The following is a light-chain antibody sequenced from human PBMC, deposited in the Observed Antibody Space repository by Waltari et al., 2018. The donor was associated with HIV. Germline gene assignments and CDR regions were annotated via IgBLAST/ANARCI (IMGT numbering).Light chain of an antibody. J-gene: IGLJ3*02. Sequence: QTVVTQAPSLSVYPGGTVTLTIVSTVGTVSTGKYPRWYQQPPGQPPCALIYRSTYRSSGVSDRFSGSILGNKAALTITGPQADDESDYYCSLYLVSGVSVFGGWTRLSV. CDR3: SLYLVSGVSV. V-gene: IGLV8-61*01. CDR2: RST. CDR1: VGTVSTGKY.